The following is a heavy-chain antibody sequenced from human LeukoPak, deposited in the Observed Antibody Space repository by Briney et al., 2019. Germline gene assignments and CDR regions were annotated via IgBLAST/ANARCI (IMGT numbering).Heavy chain of an antibody. D-gene: IGHD3-22*01. Sequence: ASVKVSCKASGYIFTGYYMHWVRQAPGQGLEWMGWINPNSGGTNYAQKLQGRVTMTRDTSISTAYMELSRLRSDDTAVYYCATNGDSSGYSYWGQGTLVTVSS. CDR1: GYIFTGYY. V-gene: IGHV1-2*02. CDR3: ATNGDSSGYSY. CDR2: INPNSGGT. J-gene: IGHJ4*02.